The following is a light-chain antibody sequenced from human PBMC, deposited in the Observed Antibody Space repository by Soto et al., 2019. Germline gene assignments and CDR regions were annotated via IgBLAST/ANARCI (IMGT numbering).Light chain of an antibody. CDR3: QSQDTSASVI. Sequence: QSVLTQPPSVSGAPGQRVTISCTGSSSNIGAGYDVHWYQQLPGTAPKLLIYGNNNRPSGVPDRFSGSKSGTSAFLAISGLQDEDEADYYYQSQDTSASVIFGGGTKLTVL. V-gene: IGLV1-40*01. CDR1: SSNIGAGYD. J-gene: IGLJ2*01. CDR2: GNN.